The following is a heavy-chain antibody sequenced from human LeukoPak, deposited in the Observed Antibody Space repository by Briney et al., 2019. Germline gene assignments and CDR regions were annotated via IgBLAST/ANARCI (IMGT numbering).Heavy chain of an antibody. J-gene: IGHJ4*02. CDR3: ARGRGDTYCGGDCYFSPFDY. D-gene: IGHD2-21*02. Sequence: KPSETLSLTCAVYGGSFSGYYWSWIRQPPGKGLEWIGEINHSGSTNYNPSLKSRVTISVDTSKNQFSLKLSSVTAADTAVYYCARGRGDTYCGGDCYFSPFDYWGQGTLVTVSS. V-gene: IGHV4-34*01. CDR1: GGSFSGYY. CDR2: INHSGST.